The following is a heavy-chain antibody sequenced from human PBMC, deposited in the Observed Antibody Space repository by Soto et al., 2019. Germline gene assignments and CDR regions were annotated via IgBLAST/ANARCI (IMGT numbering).Heavy chain of an antibody. CDR2: ISYDGGNK. V-gene: IGHV3-30*18. D-gene: IGHD3-22*01. CDR1: GFTLSNYG. CDR3: AKNHRYYYDSSGPQGGS. J-gene: IGHJ5*02. Sequence: QVQLVESGGGVVQPGRSLRLSCAASGFTLSNYGMHWVRQPPGKGLEWVAAISYDGGNKYYADSVKGRFTISRDNSKNTLYLQMNSLRAEYTAVYYCAKNHRYYYDSSGPQGGSWGQGTLVTVSS.